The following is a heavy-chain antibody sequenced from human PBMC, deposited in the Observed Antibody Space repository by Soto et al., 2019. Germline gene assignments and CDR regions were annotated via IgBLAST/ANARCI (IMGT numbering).Heavy chain of an antibody. J-gene: IGHJ4*02. D-gene: IGHD6-19*01. CDR1: GFTFSTYA. Sequence: QVQLVESGGGVVQPGRSLRLSCAASGFTFSTYAMHWVRQAPGKGLEWVAIVSYEGSKKYYVDSVRGRFTISRDNSNNQLYLQMDSLRGYDTAVYYCARDQEGSGGARLGTAFDYWCQGTLVTVSS. V-gene: IGHV3-30*03. CDR2: VSYEGSKK. CDR3: ARDQEGSGGARLGTAFDY.